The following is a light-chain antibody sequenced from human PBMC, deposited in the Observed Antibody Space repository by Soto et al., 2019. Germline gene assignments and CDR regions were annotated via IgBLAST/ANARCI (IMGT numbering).Light chain of an antibody. CDR1: SSDVGAYDY. J-gene: IGLJ1*01. V-gene: IGLV2-14*03. Sequence: LTQPASVSGSPGQSITISCTGTSSDVGAYDYVSWYQQHPDKAPKLMIYEVSNRPSGVSNRFSGSKSVNTATLTISGLQADHEADYYCGSYTSSSTRVFGTSTKVTVL. CDR3: GSYTSSSTRV. CDR2: EVS.